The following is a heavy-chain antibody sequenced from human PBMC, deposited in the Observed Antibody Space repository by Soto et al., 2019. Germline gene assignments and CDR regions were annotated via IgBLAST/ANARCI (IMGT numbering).Heavy chain of an antibody. Sequence: QVQLVQSGAEAKKPGDTMKVSCKASGYTFTSYDINWVRQATGQGLEWMGWMNPNSGNTGYAQKFQGRVTMTRNTSISTAYMELSSLRSEDTAVYYCARERTGTTSMDVWGQGTTVTVSS. CDR1: GYTFTSYD. V-gene: IGHV1-8*01. CDR3: ARERTGTTSMDV. J-gene: IGHJ6*02. D-gene: IGHD1-1*01. CDR2: MNPNSGNT.